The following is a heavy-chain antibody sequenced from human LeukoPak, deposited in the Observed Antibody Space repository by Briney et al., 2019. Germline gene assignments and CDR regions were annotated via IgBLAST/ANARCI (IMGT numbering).Heavy chain of an antibody. CDR3: ASVVGATPTPYYYYGMDV. D-gene: IGHD1-26*01. Sequence: ASVKVSCKASGYTFTSYDINWVRQATGQGLEWMGWMNPNSGNTGYAQKFQGRVTMTRNTSISTAYMELSSLRPEDTAVYYCASVVGATPTPYYYYGMDVWGQGTTVTVSS. CDR1: GYTFTSYD. CDR2: MNPNSGNT. V-gene: IGHV1-8*01. J-gene: IGHJ6*02.